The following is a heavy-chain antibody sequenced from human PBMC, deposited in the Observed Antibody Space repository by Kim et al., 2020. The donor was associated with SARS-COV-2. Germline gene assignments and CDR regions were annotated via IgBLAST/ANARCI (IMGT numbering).Heavy chain of an antibody. V-gene: IGHV1-58*01. J-gene: IGHJ6*02. CDR2: IVVGSGNT. CDR1: GFTFTSSA. Sequence: SVKVSCKASGFTFTSSAVQWVRQARGQRLEWIGWIVVGSGNTNYAQKFQERVTITRDMSTSTAYMELSSLRSEDTAVYYCAASPAPYYYGMDVWGQGTTVTVSS. CDR3: AASPAPYYYGMDV.